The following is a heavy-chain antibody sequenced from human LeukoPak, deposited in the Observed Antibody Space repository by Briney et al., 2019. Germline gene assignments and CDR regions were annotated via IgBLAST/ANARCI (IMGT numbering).Heavy chain of an antibody. CDR3: ARSYYDILTGWGSYFDY. CDR2: INHSGST. D-gene: IGHD3-9*01. Sequence: SETLSLTCAVYGGSFSGYYWSWIRQPPGKGLEWIGEINHSGSTNYNPSLKSRVTISVDTSKNQFSLKLSSVTAADTVVYYCARSYYDILTGWGSYFDYWGQGTLVTVSS. V-gene: IGHV4-34*01. J-gene: IGHJ4*02. CDR1: GGSFSGYY.